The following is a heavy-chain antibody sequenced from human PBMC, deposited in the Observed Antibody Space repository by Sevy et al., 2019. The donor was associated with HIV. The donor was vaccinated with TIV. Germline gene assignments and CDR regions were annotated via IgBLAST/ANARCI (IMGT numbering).Heavy chain of an antibody. J-gene: IGHJ3*02. D-gene: IGHD1-26*01. CDR3: AKDRVWELGDAFDI. CDR2: ISAGGGSP. CDR1: GFTFSSYA. Sequence: GGSLRLSCAASGFTFSSYAMSWVRQAPGKGLEWVSGISAGGGSPYYADSVKGRFAISRDNSKNTLYLQMKSLRADDTAVYYCAKDRVWELGDAFDIWGQGTMVTVSS. V-gene: IGHV3-23*01.